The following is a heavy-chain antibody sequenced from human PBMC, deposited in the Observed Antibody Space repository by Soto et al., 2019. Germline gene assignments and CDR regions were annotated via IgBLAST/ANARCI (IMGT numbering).Heavy chain of an antibody. CDR2: IRYGGSNK. V-gene: IGHV3-33*01. Sequence: QVQLVESGGGVVQPGRSLRLSCAASGFTFSSYGMHWVRQAPGKGLEWVAVIRYGGSNKYYADSVKGRFTISRDNSKNTMYLQRHSLSAQDTAVYYCARLTDCSGGSCYGRNIYYYYGMDVWGQGTTVTVSS. CDR1: GFTFSSYG. J-gene: IGHJ6*02. D-gene: IGHD2-15*01. CDR3: ARLTDCSGGSCYGRNIYYYYGMDV.